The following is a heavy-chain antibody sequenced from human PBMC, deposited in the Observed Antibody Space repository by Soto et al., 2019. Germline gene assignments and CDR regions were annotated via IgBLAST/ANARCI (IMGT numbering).Heavy chain of an antibody. J-gene: IGHJ6*02. CDR2: INAGNGNT. Sequence: ASVKVSCKASGYTFTSYAMHWVRQVPGQRLEWMGWINAGNGNTKYSQKFQGRVTITRDTSASTAYMELSSLRSEDTAVYYCARDSGGSWYYYYYGMDVWGQGTTVTVSS. CDR1: GYTFTSYA. CDR3: ARDSGGSWYYYYYGMDV. V-gene: IGHV1-3*01. D-gene: IGHD2-15*01.